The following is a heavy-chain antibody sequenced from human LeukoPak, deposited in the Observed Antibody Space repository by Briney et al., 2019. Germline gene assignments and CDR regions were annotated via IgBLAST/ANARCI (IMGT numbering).Heavy chain of an antibody. CDR1: GDSMSGHY. D-gene: IGHD3-10*01. Sequence: SETLSLTCTVSGDSMSGHYWSWIRQSPEKRLEWIGYIFYSGITNYNPSLRGRVTMSVDTSQGQFSLKLSSVTAADTALYFCVRGSGGSGSNFDYWGQGTLVTVSS. CDR2: IFYSGIT. J-gene: IGHJ4*02. V-gene: IGHV4-59*11. CDR3: VRGSGGSGSNFDY.